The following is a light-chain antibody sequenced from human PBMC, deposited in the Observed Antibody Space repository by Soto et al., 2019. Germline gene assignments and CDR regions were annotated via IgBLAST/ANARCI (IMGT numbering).Light chain of an antibody. Sequence: EIVMTQSPATLSVSPGERATLSCRASHSVSSYLAWYQQKPGQAPRLLIYGAFTRATGMPARFSGSGSGTEFTLTISSLQSEDFAVDYCQQYNDWPRTFGQGTKVETK. CDR1: HSVSSY. CDR3: QQYNDWPRT. V-gene: IGKV3-15*01. J-gene: IGKJ1*01. CDR2: GAF.